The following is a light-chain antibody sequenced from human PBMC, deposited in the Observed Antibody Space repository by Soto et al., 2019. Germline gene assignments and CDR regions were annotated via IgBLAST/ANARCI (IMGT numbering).Light chain of an antibody. CDR2: GAS. J-gene: IGKJ5*01. Sequence: EIVLTQSPGTLSLSPGERATLSCWASQSVSSSYLAWYQQKPGQGPRLLIYGASSRATGIPDRFSGSGSGTDFTLTISRLEPEVFAVYYCQQYDSSAEITFGQGTRLEIK. CDR1: QSVSSSY. V-gene: IGKV3-20*01. CDR3: QQYDSSAEIT.